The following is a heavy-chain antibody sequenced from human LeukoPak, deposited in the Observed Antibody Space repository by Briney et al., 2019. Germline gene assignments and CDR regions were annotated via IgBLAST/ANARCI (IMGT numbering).Heavy chain of an antibody. CDR1: GDSIRSSTYY. D-gene: IGHD1-26*01. V-gene: IGHV4-39*07. Sequence: PSETLSLTCTVSGDSIRSSTYYWGWIRQPPGKGLEWIGSIHYSGSTYNNPSLKSRVTISVDTSKNQFSLKLSSVTAADTAVYYCARSIAGTTRVFDYWGQGTLVTVSS. CDR3: ARSIAGTTRVFDY. J-gene: IGHJ4*02. CDR2: IHYSGST.